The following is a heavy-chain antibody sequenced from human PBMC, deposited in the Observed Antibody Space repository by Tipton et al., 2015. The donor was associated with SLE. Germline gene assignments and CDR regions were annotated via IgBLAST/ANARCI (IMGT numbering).Heavy chain of an antibody. CDR1: GYSLSSRTYK. Sequence: TLSLTCTVSGYSLSSRTYKWAWIRQPPGEGLEWIATISSSGDTYYTPSLKSRVSILVDTSKNQFSLKLSSATAADTAVYYCARDYGENWLDPWGQGTLVTVSS. D-gene: IGHD4-17*01. V-gene: IGHV4-39*07. CDR3: ARDYGENWLDP. J-gene: IGHJ5*02. CDR2: ISSSGDT.